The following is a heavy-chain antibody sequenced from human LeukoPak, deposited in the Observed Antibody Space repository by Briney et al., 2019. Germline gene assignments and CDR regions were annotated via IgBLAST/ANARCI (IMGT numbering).Heavy chain of an antibody. CDR3: ARDRGDTAMAHPFDY. D-gene: IGHD5-18*01. CDR1: GGSISTYY. Sequence: SETLSLTCTVSGGSISTYYWSWIRQPPGRGLEWIGFISFSGSTNYNPSLKSRVTISIDTSKNQFSLKLSSVTAADTAVYYCARDRGDTAMAHPFDYWGQGTLVTVSS. J-gene: IGHJ4*02. V-gene: IGHV4-59*01. CDR2: ISFSGST.